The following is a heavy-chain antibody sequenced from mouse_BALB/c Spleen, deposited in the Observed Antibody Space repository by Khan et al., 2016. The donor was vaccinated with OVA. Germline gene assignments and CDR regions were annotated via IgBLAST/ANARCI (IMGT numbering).Heavy chain of an antibody. CDR1: GYSITSDYA. CDR3: ARSLYYSDSYAMDY. CDR2: ISSTVST. V-gene: IGHV3-2*02. Sequence: EVQLQESGPGLVKPSQSLSLTCTVTGYSITSDYAWNWIRQFPGNKLEWMGYISSTVSTSYNPSPKSRISTTRDTSKNQFFLHLNSVLTEDTATYYCARSLYYSDSYAMDYWGQGTSVTVSS. J-gene: IGHJ4*01. D-gene: IGHD2-13*01.